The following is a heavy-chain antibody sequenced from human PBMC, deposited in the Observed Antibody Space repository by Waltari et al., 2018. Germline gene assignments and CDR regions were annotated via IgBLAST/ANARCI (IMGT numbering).Heavy chain of an antibody. CDR1: GVTFSSFW. V-gene: IGHV3-7*03. D-gene: IGHD4-4*01. CDR3: AKDSYSKGDY. Sequence: LVESGGGLVQPGGSLRLSCAASGVTFSSFWMSWVRQAPGKGLEWLANINPDGSVKNYVDSVKGRFTISRDSAKNSLYLQMNSLRAEDTAVYYCAKDSYSKGDYWGQGTLLTVSS. J-gene: IGHJ4*02. CDR2: INPDGSVK.